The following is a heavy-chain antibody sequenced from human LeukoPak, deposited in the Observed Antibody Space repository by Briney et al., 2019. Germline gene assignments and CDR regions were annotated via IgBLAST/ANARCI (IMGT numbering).Heavy chain of an antibody. D-gene: IGHD2-15*01. V-gene: IGHV4-34*01. CDR1: GGSFSGYY. CDR3: AREMGYCSGGSCSYYYYYYMDV. Sequence: PSETLSLTCAVYGGSFSGYYWSWIRQPPGKGLEWIGEINHSGSTNYNPSLKSRVTISVDTSKNQFSLKLGSVTAADTAVYYCAREMGYCSGGSCSYYYYYYMDVWGKGTTVTVSS. CDR2: INHSGST. J-gene: IGHJ6*03.